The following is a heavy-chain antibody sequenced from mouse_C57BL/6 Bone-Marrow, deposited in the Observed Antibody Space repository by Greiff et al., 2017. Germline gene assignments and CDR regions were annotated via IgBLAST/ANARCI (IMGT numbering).Heavy chain of an antibody. V-gene: IGHV1-54*01. Sequence: QVQLQQSGAELVRPGTSVKVSCKASGYAFTNYLIEWVKQRPGQGLEWIGVINPGCGGTNYNEKFKGKATLTADKSSSTAYMQLSSLTSEDSAVYFCARERDYYGSRNAMDYWGQGTSVTVSS. J-gene: IGHJ4*01. CDR2: INPGCGGT. CDR3: ARERDYYGSRNAMDY. CDR1: GYAFTNYL. D-gene: IGHD1-1*01.